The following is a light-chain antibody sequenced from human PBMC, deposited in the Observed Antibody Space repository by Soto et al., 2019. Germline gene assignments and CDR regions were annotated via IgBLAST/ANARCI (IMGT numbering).Light chain of an antibody. J-gene: IGLJ1*01. CDR2: GNR. Sequence: QSPPTQPPSLSAAPVQTVTISSTGSSSNMGAGYHAHRYQHHPRTAPTRLSHGNRNRPQGLPHRCSGPTSGTSASLAIPGLQAVGEADYYRQSYETTASGHVFRTRTKV. CDR3: QSYETTASGHV. CDR1: SSNMGAGYH. V-gene: IGLV1-40*01.